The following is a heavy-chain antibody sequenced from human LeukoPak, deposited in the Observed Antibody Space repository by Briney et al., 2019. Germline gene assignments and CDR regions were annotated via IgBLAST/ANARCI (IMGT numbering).Heavy chain of an antibody. CDR2: IYYSGST. J-gene: IGHJ4*02. CDR3: ARKDGDG. Sequence: SETLSLTCSVSGGAISSSIYYWGWIRQPPGKGLEWIGSIYYSGSTYYNSSLKSRVTISVDTSKNQFSLKLNSVTAADTAVYYCARKDGDGWGQGTLVTVSS. D-gene: IGHD5-24*01. CDR1: GGAISSSIYY. V-gene: IGHV4-39*07.